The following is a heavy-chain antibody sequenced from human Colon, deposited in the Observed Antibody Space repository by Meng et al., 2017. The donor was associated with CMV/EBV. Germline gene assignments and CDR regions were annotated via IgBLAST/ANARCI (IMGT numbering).Heavy chain of an antibody. CDR1: GFTVSSNY. CDR3: ARDQRMVRGLDY. D-gene: IGHD3-10*01. J-gene: IGHJ4*02. V-gene: IGHV3-53*01. CDR2: IYSGGST. Sequence: GGSLRLSCAASGFTVSSNYMSWVRQAPGKGLEWVSVIYSGGSTYYADSVKGRFTISRDNSKNTLYLQMNSLRAEDTAVYYCARDQRMVRGLDYWGQGTLVTVSS.